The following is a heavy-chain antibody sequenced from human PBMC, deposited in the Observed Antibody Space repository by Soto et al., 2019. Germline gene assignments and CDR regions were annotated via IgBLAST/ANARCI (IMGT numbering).Heavy chain of an antibody. Sequence: EVQLLESGGGLGQPGGSLRLSCAASRFTLRNYVVNWVRQAPGKGLEWVSTTGGSGDTYYPDSVKGRFTISSDNSKNTVYVEMITLRAEDTAVYYCATAGHCGGLRCSSFDMWGQGTVVTVSS. D-gene: IGHD2-21*01. J-gene: IGHJ3*02. CDR2: TGGSGDT. V-gene: IGHV3-23*01. CDR3: ATAGHCGGLRCSSFDM. CDR1: RFTLRNYV.